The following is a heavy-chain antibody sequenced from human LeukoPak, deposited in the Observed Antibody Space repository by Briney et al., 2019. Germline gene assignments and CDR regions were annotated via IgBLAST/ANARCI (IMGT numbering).Heavy chain of an antibody. J-gene: IGHJ5*02. V-gene: IGHV4-39*01. Sequence: PSETLSLTCTVSGGSFSSSSYYWGWIRQPRGKGLEWIGSIYYSGSTYYHPSLKSRVTISVDTSKNQFSLKLSSVTAADTAVYYCARLEGSGWYVGNWFDPWGQGTLVTVSS. D-gene: IGHD6-19*01. CDR1: GGSFSSSSYY. CDR2: IYYSGST. CDR3: ARLEGSGWYVGNWFDP.